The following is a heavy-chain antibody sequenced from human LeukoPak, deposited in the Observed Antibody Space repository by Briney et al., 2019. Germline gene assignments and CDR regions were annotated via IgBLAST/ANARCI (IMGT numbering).Heavy chain of an antibody. D-gene: IGHD5-12*01. CDR2: IYPGDSDT. CDR3: ARRRYNVYSGYDFDS. V-gene: IGHV5-51*01. Sequence: GESLKISCKGSGYSFINYWIGWVRQMPGKGLEWMGIIYPGDSDTRYSPSFQGQVTISADKSISTAHLQWSSLKASDTAMYYCARRRYNVYSGYDFDSWGQGTLVTVSS. J-gene: IGHJ5*01. CDR1: GYSFINYW.